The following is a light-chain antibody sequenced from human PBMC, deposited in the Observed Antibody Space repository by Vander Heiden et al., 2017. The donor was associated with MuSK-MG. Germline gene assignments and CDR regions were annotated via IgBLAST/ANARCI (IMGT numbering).Light chain of an antibody. V-gene: IGKV3-15*01. Sequence: IVMTQPPATLSASPGERATHCCMAIQSVSSNLAWYKQKPVQAPRRLIYAASTRATGIKDRFRGNGSGRECTLTISSLQSKDLAFYYCQQCYNGPAALTFGGGTKLEIK. CDR3: QQCYNGPAALT. J-gene: IGKJ4*01. CDR2: AAS. CDR1: QSVSSN.